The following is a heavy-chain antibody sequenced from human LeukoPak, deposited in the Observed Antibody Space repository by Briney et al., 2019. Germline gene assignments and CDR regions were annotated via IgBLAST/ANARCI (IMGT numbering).Heavy chain of an antibody. CDR1: GFTFSDYY. CDR2: ISSSSSYT. J-gene: IGHJ6*02. CDR3: ARAARGVTHNYYYYYGRDV. V-gene: IGHV3-11*05. Sequence: PGGSLRLSCAASGFTFSDYYMSWIRQAPGKGLEWVSYISSSSSYTNYADSVKGRFAISRDNAKNSLYLQLNSLRAEDTAVYYCARAARGVTHNYYYYYGRDVWGQRTTVTVSS. D-gene: IGHD3-10*01.